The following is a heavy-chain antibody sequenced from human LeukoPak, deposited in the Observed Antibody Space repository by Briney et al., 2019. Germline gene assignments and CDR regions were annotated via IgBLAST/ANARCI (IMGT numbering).Heavy chain of an antibody. Sequence: ASVNVSCKASGYTFTGYYMHWVRQAPGEGLEWMGWINANSGGTNYAQKFQGRVTMTRDTSISTAYMELSRLRADDTAVYYCARDFGYCSSTSCQTFDYWGQGTLVTVSS. CDR2: INANSGGT. CDR1: GYTFTGYY. J-gene: IGHJ4*02. D-gene: IGHD2-2*03. CDR3: ARDFGYCSSTSCQTFDY. V-gene: IGHV1-2*02.